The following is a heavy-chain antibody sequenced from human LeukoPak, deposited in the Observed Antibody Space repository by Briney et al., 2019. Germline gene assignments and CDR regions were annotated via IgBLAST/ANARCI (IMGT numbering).Heavy chain of an antibody. D-gene: IGHD4-23*01. Sequence: PGGSLRLSCAASGFTFSSYEMNWVRQAPGKGLEWVSSISGSGDSTYYADSVKGRFTISRDNSKNTLYLQMNSLRADDTAIYYCAKCGTTVVTGWFDYWGQGTLVTVSS. CDR1: GFTFSSYE. CDR3: AKCGTTVVTGWFDY. V-gene: IGHV3-23*01. J-gene: IGHJ4*02. CDR2: ISGSGDST.